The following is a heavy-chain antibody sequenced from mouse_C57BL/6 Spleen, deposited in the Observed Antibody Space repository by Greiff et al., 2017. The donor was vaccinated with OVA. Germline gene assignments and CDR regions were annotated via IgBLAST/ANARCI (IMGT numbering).Heavy chain of an antibody. J-gene: IGHJ3*01. CDR1: GFSLTSYA. Sequence: VHLVESGPGLVAPSQSLSITCTVSGFSLTSYAISWVRQPPGKGLEWLGVIWTGGGTNYNSALQSRLSISKDNSKSQVFLKMNSLQTDDTARYYCARNPYYGNYGGWFAYWGQGTLVTVSA. CDR2: IWTGGGT. CDR3: ARNPYYGNYGGWFAY. V-gene: IGHV2-9-1*01. D-gene: IGHD2-10*01.